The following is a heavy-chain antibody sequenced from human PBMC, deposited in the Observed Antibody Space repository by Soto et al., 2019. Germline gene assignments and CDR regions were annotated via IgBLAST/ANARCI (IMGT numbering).Heavy chain of an antibody. CDR2: IYYSGST. J-gene: IGHJ6*02. CDR3: ARLHGYCISSSCHGHYAMDV. V-gene: IGHV4-39*01. Sequence: QLQLQESGPGLVKPSETLSLTCTVSSASISSSSYTWGWIRQPPGKGLEWIGSIYYSGSTYYNPTLHCGVTVSVDTSKNQFSLKVTSGTAAGTAVYYCARLHGYCISSSCHGHYAMDVWGQGTTVTVSS. D-gene: IGHD2-2*01. CDR1: SASISSSSYT.